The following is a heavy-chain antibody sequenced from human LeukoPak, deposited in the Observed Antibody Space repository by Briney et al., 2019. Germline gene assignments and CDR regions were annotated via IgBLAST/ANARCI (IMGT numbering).Heavy chain of an antibody. CDR2: ISWNSGSI. CDR1: GFTFDDYA. Sequence: GRSLRLSCAASGFTFDDYAMHWVRQAPGKGLEWVSGISWNSGSIGYADSVKGRFTISRDNAKNSLYLQMNSLRAEDTALYYCASLTATQYCSSTSCYSAFDIWGQGTMVTVSS. J-gene: IGHJ3*02. CDR3: ASLTATQYCSSTSCYSAFDI. D-gene: IGHD2-2*02. V-gene: IGHV3-9*01.